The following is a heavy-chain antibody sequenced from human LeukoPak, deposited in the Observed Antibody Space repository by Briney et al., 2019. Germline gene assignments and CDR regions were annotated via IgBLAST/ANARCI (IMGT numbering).Heavy chain of an antibody. CDR2: MNPNSGNT. CDR3: ARAANWHDDDWFDP. D-gene: IGHD1-1*01. Sequence: ASVKVSCKASGYTFTGYYMEWVRQATGQGPEWMGWMNPNSGNTDYAQRFQGRVTMTRNTSISTAYMELSSLRSEDTAVYYCARAANWHDDDWFDPWGQGTLVTVSS. V-gene: IGHV1-8*02. CDR1: GYTFTGYY. J-gene: IGHJ5*02.